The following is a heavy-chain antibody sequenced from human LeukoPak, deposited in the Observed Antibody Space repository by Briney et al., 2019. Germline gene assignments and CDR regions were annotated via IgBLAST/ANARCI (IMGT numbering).Heavy chain of an antibody. CDR1: GYSFTSYW. D-gene: IGHD2-2*01. Sequence: GESLKISCKGSGYSFTSYWIGWVRQMPGKGLEWMGIIYPGDSDTRYSPSFQGQVTISADKSISTAYLQWSSLKASDTAMYYCARLCCSSTSCYHYYYYGMDVWGQGTTVTVSS. V-gene: IGHV5-51*01. CDR3: ARLCCSSTSCYHYYYYGMDV. J-gene: IGHJ6*02. CDR2: IYPGDSDT.